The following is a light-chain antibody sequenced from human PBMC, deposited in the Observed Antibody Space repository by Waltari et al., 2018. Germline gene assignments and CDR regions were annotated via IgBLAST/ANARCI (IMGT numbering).Light chain of an antibody. Sequence: DIVMTQSPDSLAVSLGERATIKCKSSQSVLYSSNNKNYLAWYQQRPGQPPKLLIYWASTRDSGVPDRFRGSGSGTDFTLTISTLQAEDVAVYYCHQYYIRPGTFGRGTRVEIK. CDR2: WAS. CDR3: HQYYIRPGT. V-gene: IGKV4-1*01. CDR1: QSVLYSSNNKNY. J-gene: IGKJ1*01.